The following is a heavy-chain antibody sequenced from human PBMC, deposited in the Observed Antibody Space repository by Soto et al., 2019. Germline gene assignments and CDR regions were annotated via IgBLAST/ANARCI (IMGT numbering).Heavy chain of an antibody. D-gene: IGHD3-16*01. CDR1: GYTFTSYG. CDR3: ARVVMITFGGVILNSPDY. V-gene: IGHV1-18*01. J-gene: IGHJ4*02. Sequence: GASVKVSCKASGYTFTSYGISWVRQAPGQGLEWMGWISAYNGNTNYAQKLLGRVTMTTDTSTSTAYMELRSLRSDDTAVYYCARVVMITFGGVILNSPDYWGQGTLVTVSS. CDR2: ISAYNGNT.